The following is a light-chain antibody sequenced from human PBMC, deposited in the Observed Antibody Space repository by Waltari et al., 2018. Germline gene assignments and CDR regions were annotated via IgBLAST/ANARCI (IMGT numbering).Light chain of an antibody. CDR3: QQYYRIPRT. CDR2: WAS. CDR1: QSVLYNSNDKNY. Sequence: DIVMTQSPDSLAVSLGEGATIHCKSSQSVLYNSNDKNYLAWYQKKPGQPPRLLIYWASTRESGVPERFSGSGSGTDFTLTISSLQAEDVAVYYCQQYYRIPRTFGQGTTVDIK. V-gene: IGKV4-1*01. J-gene: IGKJ1*01.